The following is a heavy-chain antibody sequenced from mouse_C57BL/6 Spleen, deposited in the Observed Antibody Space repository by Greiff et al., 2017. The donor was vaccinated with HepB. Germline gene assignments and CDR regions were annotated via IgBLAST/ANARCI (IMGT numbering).Heavy chain of an antibody. Sequence: VKLMESGAELARPGASVKLSCKASGYTFTSYGISWVKQRTGQGLEWIGEIYPRSGNTYYNEKFKGKATLTADKSSSTAYMELRSLTSEDSAVYFCAREAGVVAVDYWGQGTTLTVSS. CDR2: IYPRSGNT. J-gene: IGHJ2*01. V-gene: IGHV1-81*01. CDR3: AREAGVVAVDY. CDR1: GYTFTSYG. D-gene: IGHD1-1*01.